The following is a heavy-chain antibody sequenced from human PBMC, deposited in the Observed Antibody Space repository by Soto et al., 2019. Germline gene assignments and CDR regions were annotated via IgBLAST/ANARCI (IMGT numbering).Heavy chain of an antibody. CDR1: GGSISSGGYY. V-gene: IGHV4-31*03. D-gene: IGHD4-17*01. CDR2: IYYSGST. CDR3: VRARQDTVTPHESRFDY. Sequence: QVQLQESGPGLVKPSQTLSLTCTVSGGSISSGGYYWSWIRQHPGKGLEWIGYIYYSGSTYYNPSLKSRVTISVDTSKNQFSLKLSSVTAADTAVYYCVRARQDTVTPHESRFDYWGQGTLVTVSS. J-gene: IGHJ4*02.